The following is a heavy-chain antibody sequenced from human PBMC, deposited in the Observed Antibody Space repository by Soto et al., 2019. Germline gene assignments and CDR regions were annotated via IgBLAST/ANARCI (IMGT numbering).Heavy chain of an antibody. D-gene: IGHD5-12*01. CDR3: ARDPRGYSGYDHYGDYEDYYYGMDV. J-gene: IGHJ6*02. CDR1: GFTLSSYA. CDR2: ISYDGSNN. Sequence: QAQLVESGGGVVQPGRSLRLSCAASGFTLSSYAMHCVRQAPGKGLEWGAVISYDGSNNYYADSVKGRFTISRDNSKNTLYLQMNGLRAEDTAVYYCARDPRGYSGYDHYGDYEDYYYGMDVWGHGTTVTDSS. V-gene: IGHV3-30-3*01.